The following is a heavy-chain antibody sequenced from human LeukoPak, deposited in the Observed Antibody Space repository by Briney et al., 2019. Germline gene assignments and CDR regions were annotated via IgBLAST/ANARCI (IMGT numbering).Heavy chain of an antibody. V-gene: IGHV3-21*01. CDR2: INTVGSYI. D-gene: IGHD3-22*01. CDR1: GFTFVSYS. Sequence: GGSLRFSCAASGFTFVSYSFNWDRQAPGKGLEWVSSINTVGSYIYYADSVKGRFTISRDNAENSVYLQMNSLRVEDTAVYYCARLRRNSDSGGYYYYYDYWGQGTLVTVSS. CDR3: ARLRRNSDSGGYYYYYDY. J-gene: IGHJ4*02.